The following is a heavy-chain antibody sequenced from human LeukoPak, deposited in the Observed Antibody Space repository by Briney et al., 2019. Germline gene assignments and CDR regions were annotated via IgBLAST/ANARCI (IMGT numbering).Heavy chain of an antibody. CDR3: ARVGYRIAVAGT. CDR2: ISAYNGNT. Sequence: GASVKVSCKASGYTFTGYYMHWVRQAPGQGLEWMGWISAYNGNTNYAQKLQGRVTMTTDTSTSTAYMELRSLRSDDTAVYYCARVGYRIAVAGTWGQGTMVTVSS. J-gene: IGHJ3*01. D-gene: IGHD6-19*01. V-gene: IGHV1-18*04. CDR1: GYTFTGYY.